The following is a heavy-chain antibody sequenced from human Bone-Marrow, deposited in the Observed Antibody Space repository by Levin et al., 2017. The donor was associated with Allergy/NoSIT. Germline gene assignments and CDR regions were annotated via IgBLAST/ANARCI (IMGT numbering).Heavy chain of an antibody. D-gene: IGHD2-2*01. J-gene: IGHJ4*02. Sequence: PSETLSLTCTVSGASISSSYWSWIRQPPGKGLEWIGYIYYSGTSNYNPSLKSRVTMSVDTSKNQFSLKLNSVTAADTAVYYCGRHTRSCTTTTCYYYFDNWGQGTLVTVSS. CDR1: GASISSSY. CDR2: IYYSGTS. V-gene: IGHV4-59*01. CDR3: GRHTRSCTTTTCYYYFDN.